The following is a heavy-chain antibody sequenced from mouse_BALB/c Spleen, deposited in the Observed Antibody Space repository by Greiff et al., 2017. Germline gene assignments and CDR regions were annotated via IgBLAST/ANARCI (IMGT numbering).Heavy chain of an antibody. CDR3: ARVGNYNYYAMDY. CDR1: GFTFSSYA. CDR2: ISSGGSYT. Sequence: EVKLMESGGGLVKPGGSLKLSCAASGFTFSSYAMSWVRQSPEKRLEWVAEISSGGSYTYYPDTVTGRFTISRDNAKNTLYLEMSSLRSEDTAMYYCARVGNYNYYAMDYWGQGTSVTVSS. J-gene: IGHJ4*01. D-gene: IGHD2-1*01. V-gene: IGHV5-9-4*01.